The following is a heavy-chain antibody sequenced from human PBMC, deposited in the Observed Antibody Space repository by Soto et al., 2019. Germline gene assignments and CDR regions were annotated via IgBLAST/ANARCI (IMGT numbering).Heavy chain of an antibody. V-gene: IGHV4-38-2*01. CDR2: IYHSGST. CDR3: VGSGSYYWIDP. Sequence: SETLSLTCAVSGYSISSGYYWGWIRQPPGKGLEWIGSIYHSGSTYYNPSLKSRVTISVDTSKNQFSLKLSSVTAADTAVYYCVGSGSYYWIDPWGQGTLVTVSS. CDR1: GYSISSGYY. D-gene: IGHD3-10*01. J-gene: IGHJ5*02.